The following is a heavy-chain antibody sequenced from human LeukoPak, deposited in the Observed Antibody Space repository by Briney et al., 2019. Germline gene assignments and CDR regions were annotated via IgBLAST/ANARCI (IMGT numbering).Heavy chain of an antibody. V-gene: IGHV3-23*01. CDR1: GFTFRSYA. CDR3: AKGVGSSPYDAFDT. D-gene: IGHD6-13*01. J-gene: IGHJ3*02. CDR2: ISGSGGST. Sequence: TGGSLRLSCAASGFTFRSYAMNWVRQAPGKGLEWVSGISGSGGSTYYADSVKGRFAISRDNSKSTLYLQMSSLRAEDTAVYYCAKGVGSSPYDAFDTWGQGTMDTVSS.